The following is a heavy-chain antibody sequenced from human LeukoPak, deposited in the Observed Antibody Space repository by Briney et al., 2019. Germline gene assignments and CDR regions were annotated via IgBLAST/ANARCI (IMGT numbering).Heavy chain of an antibody. Sequence: GGSLRLSCTASGFTFRKYWLHWVRHAPGKGLVWVSRINPDDGSTSYADSVKGRFTISRDNAKNSLYLQMNSLRAEDTAVYYCVSSGYYLNFDCWGQGTLVTVSS. CDR1: GFTFRKYW. CDR3: VSSGYYLNFDC. D-gene: IGHD3-22*01. J-gene: IGHJ4*02. CDR2: INPDDGST. V-gene: IGHV3-74*01.